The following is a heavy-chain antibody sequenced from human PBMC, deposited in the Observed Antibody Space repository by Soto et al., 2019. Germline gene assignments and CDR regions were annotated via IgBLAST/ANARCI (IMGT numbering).Heavy chain of an antibody. J-gene: IGHJ4*02. CDR2: IYYSGST. CDR1: GGSISSGGYY. Sequence: PSETLSLTCTVSGGSISSGGYYWSWIRQHPGKGLEWIGYIYYSGSTYYNPSLKSRVTISVDTSKNQFSLKLSSVTAADTAVYYCARDKVKGGYYDSSGYFDYWGQGTLVTVSS. CDR3: ARDKVKGGYYDSSGYFDY. D-gene: IGHD3-22*01. V-gene: IGHV4-31*03.